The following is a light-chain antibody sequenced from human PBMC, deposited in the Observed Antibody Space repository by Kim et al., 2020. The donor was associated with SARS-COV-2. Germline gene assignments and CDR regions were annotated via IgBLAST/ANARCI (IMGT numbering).Light chain of an antibody. CDR2: KDS. V-gene: IGLV3-25*03. CDR3: QSADSSGTYRV. J-gene: IGLJ3*02. Sequence: SYELTQPPSVSVSPGQTARITCSGDALPKQYAYWYQQKPGQAPVLVMYKDSERPSGIPERVSGSSSGTTVTLTISGVQAEDEADYYCQSADSSGTYRVFGGGTKLTVL. CDR1: ALPKQY.